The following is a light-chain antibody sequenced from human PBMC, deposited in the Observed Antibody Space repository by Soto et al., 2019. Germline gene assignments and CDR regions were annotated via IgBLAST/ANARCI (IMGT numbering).Light chain of an antibody. J-gene: IGKJ1*01. Sequence: AIRVTQSPASVSACGGYRCTITCRASQGISSALAWYQQKPGKAPKLLIYDASSLESGVPSSFSGSGSGTEFTLTISSLQPEDFATYYCQQSYSTLWTFGQGTKGDIK. CDR3: QQSYSTLWT. CDR1: QGISSA. CDR2: DAS. V-gene: IGKV1-13*02.